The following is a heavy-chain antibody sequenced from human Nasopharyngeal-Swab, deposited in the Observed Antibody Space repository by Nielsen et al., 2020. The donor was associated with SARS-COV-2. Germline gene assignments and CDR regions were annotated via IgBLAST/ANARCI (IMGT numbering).Heavy chain of an antibody. Sequence: GSLRLSCAVYSGSSSSFYWNWFRQPPGKGLEWIGEINHSGSTNYNPSLKSRVTISVDTSKNQFSLKLSSVTAADTAVYYCARTRDLYYYDRWGQGTLVTVSS. V-gene: IGHV4-34*01. CDR1: SGSSSSFY. D-gene: IGHD3-22*01. CDR3: ARTRDLYYYDR. CDR2: INHSGST. J-gene: IGHJ4*02.